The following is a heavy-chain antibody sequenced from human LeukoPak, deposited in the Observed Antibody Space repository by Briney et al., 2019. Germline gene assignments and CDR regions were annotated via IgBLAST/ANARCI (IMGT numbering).Heavy chain of an antibody. J-gene: IGHJ4*02. Sequence: SETLSLTCTVSGGSISSYYWSWIRQPPGKGLEWIGYIYYSGSTNYNTTLKSRVTISVDTSKNQFSLKLSPVTAADAAVYYCARSQVAYCGGDRSSNYFDYWGQGTLVTVSS. V-gene: IGHV4-59*01. CDR1: GGSISSYY. D-gene: IGHD2-21*02. CDR3: ARSQVAYCGGDRSSNYFDY. CDR2: IYYSGST.